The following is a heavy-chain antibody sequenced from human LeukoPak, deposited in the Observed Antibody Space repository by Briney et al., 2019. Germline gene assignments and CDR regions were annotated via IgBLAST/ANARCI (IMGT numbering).Heavy chain of an antibody. J-gene: IGHJ3*02. V-gene: IGHV4-61*02. CDR1: GGSISSGSYY. D-gene: IGHD3-22*01. Sequence: PSETLSLTCTVSGGSISSGSYYWSWIRQPAGKGLEWIGRIYTSGSTNYNPSLKSRVTISVDTSKNQFSLKLSSVTAADTAVYYCARFGLVGYYDSSGTDAFDIWGQGTMVTVSS. CDR2: IYTSGST. CDR3: ARFGLVGYYDSSGTDAFDI.